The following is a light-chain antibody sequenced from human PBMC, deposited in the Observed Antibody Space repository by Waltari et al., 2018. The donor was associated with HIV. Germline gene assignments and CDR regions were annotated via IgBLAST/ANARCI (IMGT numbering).Light chain of an antibody. J-gene: IGLJ2*01. CDR2: STD. CDR3: ASWDDSLNGVI. V-gene: IGLV1-44*01. CDR1: RSNTGSNT. Sequence: QSVLTQPPSVSAAPGQGVVISCSGGRSNTGSNTANWYHHLPGTAPKLLLYSTDKRPSGVPDRFSGSKSGTSASLAITGLQSEDEGVYYCASWDDSLNGVIFGGGTKVTVL.